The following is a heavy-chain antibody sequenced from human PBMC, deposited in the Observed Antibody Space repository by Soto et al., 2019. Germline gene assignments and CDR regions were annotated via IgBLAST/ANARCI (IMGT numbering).Heavy chain of an antibody. V-gene: IGHV4-38-2*01. D-gene: IGHD2-21*02. Sequence: PSETLSLTCAVSGYSISSGYYWGWIRQPPGKGLEWIGSIYHSGSTYYNPSLKSRVTISVDTSKNQFSLKLGSVTAADTAVYYCLVVTQGYFDYWGQGTLVTVSS. J-gene: IGHJ4*02. CDR1: GYSISSGYY. CDR3: LVVTQGYFDY. CDR2: IYHSGST.